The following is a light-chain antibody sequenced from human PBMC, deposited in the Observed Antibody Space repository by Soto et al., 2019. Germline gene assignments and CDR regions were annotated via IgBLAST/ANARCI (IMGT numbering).Light chain of an antibody. Sequence: QSALTQPPSVSGSPGQSVTISCSGSSTDVGSHNSVSWYKQAPGTSPKLMIFEVNNRPSGVPDRFSESKSGNTASLTISGLLPEDEADYYCSAYIASITSHVFGSGTKVTVL. CDR2: EVN. CDR1: STDVGSHNS. J-gene: IGLJ1*01. CDR3: SAYIASITSHV. V-gene: IGLV2-18*02.